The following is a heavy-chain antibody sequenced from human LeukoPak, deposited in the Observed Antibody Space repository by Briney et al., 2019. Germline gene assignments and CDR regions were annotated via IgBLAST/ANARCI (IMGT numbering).Heavy chain of an antibody. CDR1: GYTFTSYG. Sequence: ASVRVSCKTSGYTFTSYGISWVRQAPEQGLEWLGLINGYNGDTKYVERVQGRVTMTTDTSTSTAYMELRSLRSDDTAVYYCARWYFDYIWGTHRYDYFDFWGQGTLVTVSS. J-gene: IGHJ4*02. D-gene: IGHD3-16*02. CDR2: INGYNGDT. CDR3: ARWYFDYIWGTHRYDYFDF. V-gene: IGHV1-18*01.